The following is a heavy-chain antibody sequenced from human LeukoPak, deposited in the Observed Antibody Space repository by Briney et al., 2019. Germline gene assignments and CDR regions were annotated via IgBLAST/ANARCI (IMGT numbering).Heavy chain of an antibody. Sequence: SETLSLTCSVYGGSFSSYYWSWIRQPAGKGLEWIGRIYTSGSTNYNPSLKSRVTMSVDTSKNQFSLKLSSVTAADTAVYYCARDDCSGGSCYSVYWGQGTLVTVSS. CDR3: ARDDCSGGSCYSVY. D-gene: IGHD2-15*01. CDR2: IYTSGST. CDR1: GGSFSSYY. V-gene: IGHV4-4*07. J-gene: IGHJ4*02.